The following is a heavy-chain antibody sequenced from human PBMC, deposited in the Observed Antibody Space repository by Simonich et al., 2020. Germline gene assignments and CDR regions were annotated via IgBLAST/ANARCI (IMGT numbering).Heavy chain of an antibody. D-gene: IGHD5-12*01. CDR2: ISSSSSTR. V-gene: IGHV3-48*01. Sequence: EVQLVESGGGLVQPGGSLRLSCAASGFTFSSYGMNWVRQAPGKGLEWVSYISSSSSTRYYADSVKGRFTISRDNAKNSLYLQMNSLRAEDTAVYYCARDSSYYAFDIWGQGTMVTVSS. J-gene: IGHJ3*02. CDR3: ARDSSYYAFDI. CDR1: GFTFSSYG.